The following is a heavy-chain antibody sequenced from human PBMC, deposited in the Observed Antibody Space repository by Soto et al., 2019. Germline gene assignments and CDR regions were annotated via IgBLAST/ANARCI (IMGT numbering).Heavy chain of an antibody. V-gene: IGHV4-39*01. Sequence: PSETLSLTCTVSGGSISSSSYYWGWIRQPPGKGLEWIGSIYYSGGTYYNPSLKSRVTISVDTSKNQFSLKLSSVTAADTAVYYCARHNYGSGSTYFDYWGQGTLVTVSS. D-gene: IGHD3-10*01. CDR3: ARHNYGSGSTYFDY. CDR2: IYYSGGT. CDR1: GGSISSSSYY. J-gene: IGHJ4*02.